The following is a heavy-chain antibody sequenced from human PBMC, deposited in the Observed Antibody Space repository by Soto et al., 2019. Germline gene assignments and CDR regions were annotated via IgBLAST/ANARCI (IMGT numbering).Heavy chain of an antibody. D-gene: IGHD3-10*01. CDR1: GGSIGSRNYY. J-gene: IGHJ6*02. CDR3: ARRGNYGHYYYGLDV. V-gene: IGHV4-39*01. CDR2: MYYSGST. Sequence: SETLSLTCTVSGGSIGSRNYYWGRIRQPPGKGLEWIGSMYYSGSTDYNPSLKSRVTISVDTSKNQFSLKVSSVTATDTAVYYCARRGNYGHYYYGLDVWGQGTTVTVSS.